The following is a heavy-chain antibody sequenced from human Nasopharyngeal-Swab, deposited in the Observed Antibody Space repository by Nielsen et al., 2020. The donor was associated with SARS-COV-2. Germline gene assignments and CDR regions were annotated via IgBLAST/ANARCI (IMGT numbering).Heavy chain of an antibody. CDR1: GFTFSSYW. CDR3: ARETYYDYVWGSYRADYYYGMDV. CDR2: IKQDGSEK. V-gene: IGHV3-7*01. J-gene: IGHJ6*02. D-gene: IGHD3-16*02. Sequence: GESLKISCAASGFTFSSYWMSWVRQAPGKGLEWVANIKQDGSEKYYVDSVKGRFTISRDNAKNSLYLQMNSLRAEVTAVYYCARETYYDYVWGSYRADYYYGMDVWGQGTTVTVSS.